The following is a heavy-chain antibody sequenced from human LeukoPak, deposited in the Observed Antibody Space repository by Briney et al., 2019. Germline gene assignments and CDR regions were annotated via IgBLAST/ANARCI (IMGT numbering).Heavy chain of an antibody. V-gene: IGHV4-59*01. D-gene: IGHD5-24*01. CDR3: ARGRDGYNP. J-gene: IGHJ5*02. Sequence: SETLSLTCTVSGGSISFYYWSWMRQPPGKGLEWIGYLYYTGSTNYNPSLKSRVTISVDTSKNQFSLKLSSVTAADTAVYYCARGRDGYNPWGQGTLVTVSS. CDR1: GGSISFYY. CDR2: LYYTGST.